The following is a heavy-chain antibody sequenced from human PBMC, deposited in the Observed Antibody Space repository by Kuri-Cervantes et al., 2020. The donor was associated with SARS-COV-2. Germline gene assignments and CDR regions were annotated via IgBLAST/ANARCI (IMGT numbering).Heavy chain of an antibody. CDR1: GGTFSSYA. J-gene: IGHJ5*02. Sequence: ASVKVSCKASGGTFSSYAISWVRQAPGQGLEWMGWINPDSGDTNLAQKFQGRATLTSDTSTATAYVQVASLTSGDTAVYYCVRQRRDSWTGNYPSEHPYNWFETWGQGTLVTGSS. D-gene: IGHD3/OR15-3a*01. V-gene: IGHV1-2*02. CDR3: VRQRRDSWTGNYPSEHPYNWFET. CDR2: INPDSGDT.